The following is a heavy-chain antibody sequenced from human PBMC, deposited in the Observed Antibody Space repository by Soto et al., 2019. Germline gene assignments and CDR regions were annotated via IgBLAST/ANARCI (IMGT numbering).Heavy chain of an antibody. J-gene: IGHJ6*03. V-gene: IGHV3-23*01. D-gene: IGHD5-18*01. Sequence: PGGSLRLSCAASGFTFSSYAMSWVRQAPGKGQEWVSAISGSGGSTYYADSVKGRFTISRDNSKNTLYLQMNSLRAEDTVVFYCVKSGYSYGPYYYYMDVWGKGTTVPVSS. CDR1: GFTFSSYA. CDR3: VKSGYSYGPYYYYMDV. CDR2: ISGSGGST.